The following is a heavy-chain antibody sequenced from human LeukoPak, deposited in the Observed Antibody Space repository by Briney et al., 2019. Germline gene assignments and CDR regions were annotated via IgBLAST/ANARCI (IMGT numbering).Heavy chain of an antibody. CDR3: ATGGKFDFWSGYHIDN. CDR2: ISYDGSNK. Sequence: GRSLRLSCEVSGFTFSINAMHWVRQAPGKGLEWVAVISYDGSNKNFADSVKGRFTVSRDNSKHTLYLHMNSLRSDDTAMYYCATGGKFDFWSGYHIDNWGQGTLVTASS. V-gene: IGHV3-30*04. J-gene: IGHJ4*02. CDR1: GFTFSINA. D-gene: IGHD3-3*01.